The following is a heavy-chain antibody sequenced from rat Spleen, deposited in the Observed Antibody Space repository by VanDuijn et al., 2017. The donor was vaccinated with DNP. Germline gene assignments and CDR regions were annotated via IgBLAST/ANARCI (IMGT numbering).Heavy chain of an antibody. CDR1: GYTFTSYY. CDR2: INTGSGGT. V-gene: IGHV1-43*01. D-gene: IGHD1-1*01. J-gene: IGHJ3*01. Sequence: QVQLQQSGAEVAKPGSSVKISCKVSGYTFTSYYISWMKQTTGQGLDFIGYINTGSGGTNYNEKFKGKATLTEDKSSSTAFMQLSSLTPDVSAVYYCARGGDGVWLAYWGQGTLVTVSS. CDR3: ARGGDGVWLAY.